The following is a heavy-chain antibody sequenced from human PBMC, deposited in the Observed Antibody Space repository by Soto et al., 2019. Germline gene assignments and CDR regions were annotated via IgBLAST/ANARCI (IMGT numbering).Heavy chain of an antibody. CDR1: GGSISSGGYY. Sequence: PSETLSLTCTVSGGSISSGGYYWSWIRQHPGKGLEWIGYIYYSGSTYYNPSLKSRVTISVDTSKNQFSLKLSSVTAADTAVYYCARVEVWEDFGVVTSDAFDIWGQGTMVTVSS. J-gene: IGHJ3*02. CDR2: IYYSGST. V-gene: IGHV4-31*03. CDR3: ARVEVWEDFGVVTSDAFDI. D-gene: IGHD3-3*01.